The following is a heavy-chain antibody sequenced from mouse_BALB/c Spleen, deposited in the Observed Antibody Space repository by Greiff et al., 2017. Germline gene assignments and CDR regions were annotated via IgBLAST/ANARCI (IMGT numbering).Heavy chain of an antibody. V-gene: IGHV6-6*02. D-gene: IGHD2-4*01. CDR2: IRLKSNNYAT. J-gene: IGHJ2*01. Sequence: EVKLQESGGGLVQPGGSMKLSCVASGFTFSNYWMNWVRQSPEKGLEWVAEIRLKSNNYATHYAESVKGRFTISRDDSKSSVYLQMNNLRAEDTGIYYCTRGMINYFDYWGQGTTHTVSS. CDR1: GFTFSNYW. CDR3: TRGMINYFDY.